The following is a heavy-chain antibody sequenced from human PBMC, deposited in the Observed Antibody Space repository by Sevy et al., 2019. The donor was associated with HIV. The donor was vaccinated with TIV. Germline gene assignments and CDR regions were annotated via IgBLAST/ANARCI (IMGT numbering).Heavy chain of an antibody. V-gene: IGHV1-2*02. Sequence: ASVKVSCKASGYTFSGYYVHWVRQAPGQGLEWMGWINPKSGATNYAQKFQGRVTMTRDTSVSTANMELSRLTSDDTAVYYCARESYDFWTGPVDYDYGMDVWGQGTTVTVSS. J-gene: IGHJ6*02. CDR3: ARESYDFWTGPVDYDYGMDV. CDR2: INPKSGAT. D-gene: IGHD3-3*01. CDR1: GYTFSGYY.